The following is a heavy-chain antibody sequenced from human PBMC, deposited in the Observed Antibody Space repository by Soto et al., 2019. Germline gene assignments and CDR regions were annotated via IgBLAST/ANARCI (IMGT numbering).Heavy chain of an antibody. CDR3: ARVVAATAHYFDY. J-gene: IGHJ4*02. D-gene: IGHD2-15*01. Sequence: SETLSLTCSVSGGSISTYDWSWIRQSPGKGLEWIGCFYYSGSTNYNPSLESRGTISVGTSKNPFTLKLRSVTAADTAVYYCARVVAATAHYFDYWGQGALVTVSS. CDR2: FYYSGST. CDR1: GGSISTYD. V-gene: IGHV4-59*01.